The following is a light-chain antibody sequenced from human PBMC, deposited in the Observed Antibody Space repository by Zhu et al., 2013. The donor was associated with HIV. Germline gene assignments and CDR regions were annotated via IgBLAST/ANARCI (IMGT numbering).Light chain of an antibody. V-gene: IGKV3-20*01. CDR3: QQYGSSPLT. CDR2: GAS. J-gene: IGKJ4*01. Sequence: VLTQSPGTLSLSPGERATLSCRASPSVWSNYLAWYQQKPGQPPMLLIFGASTRATGIPDRFSGSGSRTDFTLTISRLEPEDFTVYYCQQYGSSPLTFGGGTTVEIK. CDR1: PSVWSNY.